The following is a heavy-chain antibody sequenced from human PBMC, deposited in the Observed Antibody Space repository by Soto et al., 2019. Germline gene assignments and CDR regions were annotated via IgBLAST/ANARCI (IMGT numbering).Heavy chain of an antibody. J-gene: IGHJ4*02. CDR3: AREGDESSDGLYYFDS. Sequence: QVQLQESGPGLVKPSQTLSLTCTVSGGSTSSDNYWSWIRQPPGKGLEWIGHIYYSGNTDYNPSLKSRLAISIDPSKNQFSLKLSSVTAADTAVYFCAREGDESSDGLYYFDSWGQGSLVTVSS. CDR2: IYYSGNT. D-gene: IGHD3-10*01. V-gene: IGHV4-30-4*01. CDR1: GGSTSSDNY.